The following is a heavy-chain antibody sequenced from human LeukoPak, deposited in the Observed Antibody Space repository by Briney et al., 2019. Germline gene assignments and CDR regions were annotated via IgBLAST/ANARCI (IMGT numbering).Heavy chain of an antibody. CDR3: AKSTYYYGSGSYSPIIDY. Sequence: PGGSLRLSCAASGFTFSSYAMSWVRQAPGKGLEWVSAISGSGGSTYYADSVKGRFTISRDNSKNTLYLQMNSLRAEDTAVYYCAKSTYYYGSGSYSPIIDYWGQGTLVTVS. CDR2: ISGSGGST. J-gene: IGHJ4*02. V-gene: IGHV3-23*01. D-gene: IGHD3-10*01. CDR1: GFTFSSYA.